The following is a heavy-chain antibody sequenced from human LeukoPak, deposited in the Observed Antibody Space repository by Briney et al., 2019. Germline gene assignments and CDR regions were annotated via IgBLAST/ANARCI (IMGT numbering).Heavy chain of an antibody. V-gene: IGHV4-59*01. Sequence: PSETLSLTCTVSGGSISSYYWSWIRQPPGKGLEWIGYIYYSGSTNYNPSLKSRVTISVDTSKNQFSLKLSSVTAADTAVYYCARAKYSSSWSFDAFDIWGQGTMVTVSS. J-gene: IGHJ3*02. CDR2: IYYSGST. CDR3: ARAKYSSSWSFDAFDI. D-gene: IGHD6-13*01. CDR1: GGSISSYY.